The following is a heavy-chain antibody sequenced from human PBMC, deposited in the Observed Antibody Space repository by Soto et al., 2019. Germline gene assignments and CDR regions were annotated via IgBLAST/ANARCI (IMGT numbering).Heavy chain of an antibody. V-gene: IGHV1-3*01. D-gene: IGHD6-19*01. J-gene: IGHJ4*02. CDR1: GYTFTSYS. CDR3: ATPVAGEYYFDY. CDR2: INAGNGNT. Sequence: ASVKVSCKASGYTFTSYSMHWVRQAPGQRLEWMGWINAGNGNTKYSQKFQGRVTITRDTSASTAYMELSSLRSEDTAVYYCATPVAGEYYFDYWGQGTLVTVSS.